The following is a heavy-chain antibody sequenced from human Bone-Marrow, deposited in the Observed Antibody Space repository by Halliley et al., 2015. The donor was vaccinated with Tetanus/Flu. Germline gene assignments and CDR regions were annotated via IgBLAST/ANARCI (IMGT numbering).Heavy chain of an antibody. J-gene: IGHJ4*02. D-gene: IGHD6-6*01. Sequence: EWIGYVYDSGVAYYSPSLKGRVAISIDTSSNQFSLRLRSVPASDTAVYYCARRRLAVGFDHWGQGTLVPISS. CDR2: VYDSGVA. CDR3: ARRRLAVGFDH. V-gene: IGHV4-61*07.